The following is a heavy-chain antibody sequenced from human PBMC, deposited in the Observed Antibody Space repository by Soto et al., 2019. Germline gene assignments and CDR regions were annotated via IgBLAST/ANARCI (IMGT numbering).Heavy chain of an antibody. CDR3: AKDLARGTMIVVVILDAFDI. CDR1: GFTFSSYA. D-gene: IGHD3-22*01. V-gene: IGHV3-23*01. CDR2: ISGSGGST. J-gene: IGHJ3*02. Sequence: PGGSLRLSCAASGFTFSSYAMSWVRQAPGKGLEWVSAISGSGGSTYYADSVKGRFTISRDNSKNTLYLQMNSLRAEDTAVYYCAKDLARGTMIVVVILDAFDIWGQGTMVTVSS.